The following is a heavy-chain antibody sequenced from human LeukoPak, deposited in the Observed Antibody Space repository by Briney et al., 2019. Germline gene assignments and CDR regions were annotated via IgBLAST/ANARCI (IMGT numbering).Heavy chain of an antibody. D-gene: IGHD3-22*01. CDR1: GFTFSSYS. CDR3: ARDRDKYYYDSSGYHGQAFAI. V-gene: IGHV3-21*01. CDR2: ISSGSRYR. Sequence: SGGSLRLSCAASGFTFSSYSMNWVRRAPGKGLEWVASISSGSRYRYYADSVKGRFTISRDNTKNSLFLQMNSLRAEDTAVYYCARDRDKYYYDSSGYHGQAFAIWGQGTMVTVSS. J-gene: IGHJ3*02.